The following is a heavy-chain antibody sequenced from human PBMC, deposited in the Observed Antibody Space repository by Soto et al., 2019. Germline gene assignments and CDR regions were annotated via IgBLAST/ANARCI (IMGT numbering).Heavy chain of an antibody. D-gene: IGHD3-22*01. V-gene: IGHV3-23*01. J-gene: IGHJ3*02. CDR1: GFTFSSYA. Sequence: GGSLRLSCAASGFTFSSYAMSWVRQAPGKGLEWVSAISGSGGSTYYADSVKGRFTISRDNSKNTLYLQMNSLRAEDTAVYYCVLRRYYYDSSGYYHDAFDIWGQGTMVTVSS. CDR2: ISGSGGST. CDR3: VLRRYYYDSSGYYHDAFDI.